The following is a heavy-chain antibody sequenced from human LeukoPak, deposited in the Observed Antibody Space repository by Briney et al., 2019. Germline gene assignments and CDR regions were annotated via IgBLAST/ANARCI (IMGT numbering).Heavy chain of an antibody. Sequence: PPETLSLTCAVYGGSFSGCYWSWIRQPPGKGLEWIGEINHSGSTNYNPSLKSRVTISVDTSKNQFSLKLSSVTAADTAVYYCARGRYYDSSGYYWAASLLAKFDYWGQGTLVTVSS. CDR3: ARGRYYDSSGYYWAASLLAKFDY. CDR2: INHSGST. J-gene: IGHJ4*02. CDR1: GGSFSGCY. D-gene: IGHD3-22*01. V-gene: IGHV4-34*01.